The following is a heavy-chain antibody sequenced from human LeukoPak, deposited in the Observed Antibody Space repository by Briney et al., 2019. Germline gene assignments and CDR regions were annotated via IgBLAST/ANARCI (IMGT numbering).Heavy chain of an antibody. CDR1: GYTFNPYW. J-gene: IGHJ4*02. CDR2: INPGNGAT. CDR3: TRGIIPKGSSSGCFDF. V-gene: IGHV1-2*02. Sequence: ASVKVSCKASGYTFNPYWIHWVRQAPGQSLEGMGWINPGNGATYYAQNFQGRITMTRDTSITTAYLELSSLRSDDTAVYFCTRGIIPKGSSSGCFDFWGQGTLVTVSA. D-gene: IGHD1-26*01.